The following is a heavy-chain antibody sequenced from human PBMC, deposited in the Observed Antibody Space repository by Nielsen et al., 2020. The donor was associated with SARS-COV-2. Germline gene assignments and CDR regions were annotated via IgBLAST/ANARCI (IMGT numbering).Heavy chain of an antibody. V-gene: IGHV4-31*02. CDR2: IYYSGST. Sequence: WIRQPPGKGLEWIGYIYYSGSTYYNPSLKRRVTISVDTSKNQFSLKLSSVTAADTAVYYCARSRRTPLTKDYWGQGTLVTVSS. J-gene: IGHJ4*02. CDR3: ARSRRTPLTKDY. D-gene: IGHD4/OR15-4a*01.